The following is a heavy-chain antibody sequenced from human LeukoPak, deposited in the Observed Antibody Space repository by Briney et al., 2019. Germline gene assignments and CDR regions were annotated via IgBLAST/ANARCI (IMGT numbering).Heavy chain of an antibody. D-gene: IGHD3-10*01. CDR3: ARHYGP. CDR1: GGSIRSSYYY. Sequence: PSVTLSLTCAVSGGSIRSSYYYWGWIRQPPGKGLEWIGSIYDSGSTYYNPSLKSRVTISVDTSKNQFSLKLNSVTAADTAEYYCARHYGPWGQGTLVTVSS. J-gene: IGHJ5*02. V-gene: IGHV4-39*01. CDR2: IYDSGST.